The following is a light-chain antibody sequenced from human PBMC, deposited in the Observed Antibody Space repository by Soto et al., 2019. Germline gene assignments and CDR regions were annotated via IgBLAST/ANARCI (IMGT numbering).Light chain of an antibody. Sequence: EIVLTQSPATLSLSPGERATLSCRASQSVSSYLAWYQQKPGQAPRLLIYDASNRATGIPDRFSGSGSGTDFTLTISRLEPEDFAVYYCQQYETFGQGTKVDIK. CDR1: QSVSSY. J-gene: IGKJ1*01. CDR2: DAS. V-gene: IGKV3-11*01. CDR3: QQYET.